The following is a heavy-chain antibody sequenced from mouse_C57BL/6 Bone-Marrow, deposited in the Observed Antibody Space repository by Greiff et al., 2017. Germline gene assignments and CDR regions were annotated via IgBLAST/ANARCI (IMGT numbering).Heavy chain of an antibody. Sequence: QVQLQQPGAELVRPGTSVKLSCKASGYTFTSYWMHWVKQRPGPGLEWIGVIDPSDSYTNYNQKFKGKATLTVDTSSSTAYMQLSSLTSEDAAGYYCARYESWFAYWGQGTLVTVSA. J-gene: IGHJ3*01. CDR1: GYTFTSYW. CDR2: IDPSDSYT. CDR3: ARYESWFAY. V-gene: IGHV1-59*01. D-gene: IGHD2-12*01.